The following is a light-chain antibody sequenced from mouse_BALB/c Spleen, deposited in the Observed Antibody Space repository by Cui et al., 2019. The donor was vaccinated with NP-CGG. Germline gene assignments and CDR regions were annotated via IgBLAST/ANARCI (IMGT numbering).Light chain of an antibody. CDR2: GTN. CDR3: ALWYSNHWV. V-gene: IGLV1*01. Sequence: QAVVTQESTLTTSPGETVTLTCRSSTGPVTTSNYANWVQEKPDHLFTGLIGGTNNRVPGVPARFSGSLIGDKAALTITGAQTEDEAIYFCALWYSNHWVFGGGTNLTVL. J-gene: IGLJ1*01. CDR1: TGPVTTSNY.